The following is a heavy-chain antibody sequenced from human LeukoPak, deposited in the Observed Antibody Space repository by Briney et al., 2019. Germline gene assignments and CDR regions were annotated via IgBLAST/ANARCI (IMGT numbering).Heavy chain of an antibody. CDR1: GVTFSSYA. J-gene: IGHJ4*02. V-gene: IGHV1-69*05. D-gene: IGHD2-21*02. CDR3: ARDRVKNIVVVTAPDD. Sequence: GASVKVSCKASGVTFSSYAINLVRQAPGQGLDWMGRIIPIFGTANYAQKFQGRVTITTDESTSTAYMELSSLRSDDTGVYYCARDRVKNIVVVTAPDDWGQGTLVTVSS. CDR2: IIPIFGTA.